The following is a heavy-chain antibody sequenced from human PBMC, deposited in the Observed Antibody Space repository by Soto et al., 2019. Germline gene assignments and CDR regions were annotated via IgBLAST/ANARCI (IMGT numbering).Heavy chain of an antibody. CDR2: ISGSGGST. CDR3: AKDNRDGSGISLAPFDP. CDR1: GFTFSSYA. Sequence: HPGGSLRLSCAASGFTFSSYAMSWVRQAPGKGLEWVSAISGSGGSTYYADSVKGRFTISRDNSKNTLYLQMNSLRAEDTAVYYCAKDNRDGSGISLAPFDPWGQGTLVTVSS. D-gene: IGHD3-10*01. J-gene: IGHJ5*02. V-gene: IGHV3-23*01.